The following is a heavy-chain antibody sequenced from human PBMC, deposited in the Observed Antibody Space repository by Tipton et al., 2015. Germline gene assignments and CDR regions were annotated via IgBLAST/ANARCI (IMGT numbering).Heavy chain of an antibody. CDR2: IHGNGGIT. CDR3: AAHHGGHMVLRLVHGTQHDGSAMDI. D-gene: IGHD4/OR15-4a*01. J-gene: IGHJ6*02. Sequence: GSLRLSCAASGFTFGSYAMTWVRQAPGKGLEWVSGIHGNGGITYYADSVKGRFTISRDNSKNTLYLQMNSLRDEDTAVYYCAAHHGGHMVLRLVHGTQHDGSAMDIWGQGTTVTVSS. V-gene: IGHV3-23*01. CDR1: GFTFGSYA.